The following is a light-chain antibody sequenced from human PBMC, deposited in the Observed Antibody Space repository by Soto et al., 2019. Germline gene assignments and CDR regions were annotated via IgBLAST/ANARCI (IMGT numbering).Light chain of an antibody. V-gene: IGLV2-14*01. CDR3: SSYPSSSTLVV. CDR2: DVT. CDR1: SSDVGGYNY. J-gene: IGLJ2*01. Sequence: QSVLTQPASVSGSPGQSITISCTGTSSDVGGYNYVSWYQQHPGKAPKLMIYDVTKRPSGVSNRPSGSRSGNTASLTISGLQAEDEDDYYCSSYPSSSTLVVFGGGTKLTVL.